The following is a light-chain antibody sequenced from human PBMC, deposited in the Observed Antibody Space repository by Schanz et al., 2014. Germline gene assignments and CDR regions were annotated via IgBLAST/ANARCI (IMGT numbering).Light chain of an antibody. V-gene: IGLV2-14*01. CDR1: SSDVGAYNY. J-gene: IGLJ2*01. Sequence: QSALTQPRSVSASPGQSVTISCTGTSSDVGAYNYVSWYQQHPGKAPKLMIYDVSNRPSGVSNRFSGSKSGNTASLTVSGLQAEDEADYYCSSYTSSSTLVVFGGGTKLTVL. CDR3: SSYTSSSTLVV. CDR2: DVS.